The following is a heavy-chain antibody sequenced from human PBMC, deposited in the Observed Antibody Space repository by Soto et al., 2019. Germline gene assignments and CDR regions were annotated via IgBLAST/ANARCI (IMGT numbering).Heavy chain of an antibody. CDR1: GFTFSSYG. CDR3: ARGLGMSYFDY. D-gene: IGHD7-27*01. CDR2: IWYDGSNK. J-gene: IGHJ4*02. Sequence: GGSLRLSCAASGFTFSSYGMHWVRQAPGKGLEWVAVIWYDGSNKYYADSVKGRFTISRDNSKNTLYLQMNSLRAEDTAVYYCARGLGMSYFDYWGQVTLVTVSS. V-gene: IGHV3-33*08.